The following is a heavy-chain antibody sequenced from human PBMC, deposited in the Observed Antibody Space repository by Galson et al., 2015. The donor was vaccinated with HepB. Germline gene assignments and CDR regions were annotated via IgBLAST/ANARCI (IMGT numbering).Heavy chain of an antibody. Sequence: SLRLSCAASGFTRSAYWMSWVRQTPGKGLEWVANINQDGSAKLYVGSVKGRFTSSRDNAKNSLYLQMTSLRVEDTAIYYCGKATISDSYFDSWGQRALVTVSS. CDR2: INQDGSAK. V-gene: IGHV3-7*01. D-gene: IGHD2-21*02. CDR3: GKATISDSYFDS. CDR1: GFTRSAYW. J-gene: IGHJ4*02.